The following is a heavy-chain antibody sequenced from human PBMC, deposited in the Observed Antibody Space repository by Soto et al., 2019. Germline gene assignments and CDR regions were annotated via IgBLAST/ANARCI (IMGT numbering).Heavy chain of an antibody. J-gene: IGHJ5*02. CDR1: GFTFSSYS. Sequence: EVQLVESGGGLVKPGGSLRLSCAASGFTFSSYSMNWVRQAPGKGLEWVSSISSSSSYIYYADSVKGRFTISRDNAKNSLYLQMNSLRAEDTAVYYCARDKREIVVVRAPLDPWGQGTLVTVSS. CDR3: ARDKREIVVVRAPLDP. CDR2: ISSSSSYI. D-gene: IGHD2-2*01. V-gene: IGHV3-21*01.